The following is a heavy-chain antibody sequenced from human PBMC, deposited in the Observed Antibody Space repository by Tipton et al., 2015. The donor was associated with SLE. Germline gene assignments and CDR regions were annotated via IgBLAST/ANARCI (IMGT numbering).Heavy chain of an antibody. D-gene: IGHD6-6*01. V-gene: IGHV4-31*01. CDR3: ARLSASTDAFDI. CDR1: GVSISSGGY. Sequence: TLSLTCTVSGVSISSGGYWSWIRRHPGKGLEWIGYVYSDGSTYYNPSLKTPVTMSVDTSDNHFSLRLSSVSAADTAVYYCARLSASTDAFDIWGQGTVVTVSS. J-gene: IGHJ3*02. CDR2: VYSDGST.